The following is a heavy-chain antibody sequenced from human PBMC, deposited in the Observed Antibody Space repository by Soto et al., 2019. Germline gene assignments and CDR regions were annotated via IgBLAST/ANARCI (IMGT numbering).Heavy chain of an antibody. CDR1: GSSLSTSGVG. CDR3: AHRRGDFWSGYYQFYGMDV. Sequence: QITLKESGPTLVKPTQTLTLTCTFSGSSLSTSGVGVGWIRQPPGKALEWLALIYWNDDKRYSPSLKSRLTIPKDSAQNQVVLTMTNMDPVDTATYYCAHRRGDFWSGYYQFYGMDVWGQGTTVTVSS. J-gene: IGHJ6*02. CDR2: IYWNDDK. D-gene: IGHD3-3*01. V-gene: IGHV2-5*01.